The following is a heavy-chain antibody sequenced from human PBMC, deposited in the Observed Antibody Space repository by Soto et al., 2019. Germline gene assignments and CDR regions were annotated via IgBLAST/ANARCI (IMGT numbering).Heavy chain of an antibody. D-gene: IGHD6-13*01. V-gene: IGHV4-39*01. CDR1: AGSISRSSYY. J-gene: IGHJ6*02. Sequence: PPETLSLTCTVSAGSISRSSYYWGWIRQPPGKGVEWIGSIYYSGSTHYNPSLKSRVTISVDTSKNQSSLKLSSVTAADTAVYYCARHQPAYSSSWHEFRYYYYGMDVWGQGTTVTVSS. CDR3: ARHQPAYSSSWHEFRYYYYGMDV. CDR2: IYYSGST.